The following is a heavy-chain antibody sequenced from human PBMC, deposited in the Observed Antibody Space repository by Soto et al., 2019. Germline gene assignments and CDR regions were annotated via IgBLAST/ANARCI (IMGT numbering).Heavy chain of an antibody. CDR2: IPYDGSDK. D-gene: IGHD1-26*01. CDR1: GFTFSTYG. J-gene: IGHJ6*02. V-gene: IGHV3-30*02. Sequence: GGSLRLSCAASGFTFSTYGMHWVRQAPGKGLEWVALIPYDGSDKYYADSVKGRFTISRDNSKNTLYLQMNSLRPEDTAVYSCAKDDTYFSWQNYYYFGLDVWGQGTTVTVSS. CDR3: AKDDTYFSWQNYYYFGLDV.